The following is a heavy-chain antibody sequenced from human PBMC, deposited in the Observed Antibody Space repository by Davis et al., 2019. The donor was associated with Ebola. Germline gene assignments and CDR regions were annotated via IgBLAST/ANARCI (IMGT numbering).Heavy chain of an antibody. CDR2: LTSSSSTM. D-gene: IGHD3-22*01. Sequence: PGGSLRLSCAASGFSFGIYRMNWVRQTPGKELEWVSSLTSSSSTMYYADSVKGRFTVFRDNARDSLYLQMNSLRDEDTAVYFCARYRYFYDSSSDPIGAGFDYWGPGTLVTVSS. CDR1: GFSFGIYR. J-gene: IGHJ4*02. V-gene: IGHV3-48*02. CDR3: ARYRYFYDSSSDPIGAGFDY.